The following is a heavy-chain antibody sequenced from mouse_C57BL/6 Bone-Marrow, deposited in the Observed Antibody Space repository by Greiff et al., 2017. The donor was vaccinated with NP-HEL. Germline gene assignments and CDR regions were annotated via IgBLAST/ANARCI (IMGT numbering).Heavy chain of an antibody. V-gene: IGHV14-2*01. D-gene: IGHD2-2*01. J-gene: IGHJ2*01. CDR3: AYLLWLRRDYFDY. CDR1: GFNIKDYY. Sequence: LVESGAELVKPGASVKLSCTASGFNIKDYYMHWVKQRTEQGLEWIGRIDPEDGETKYAPKFQGKATITADTSSNTAYLQLSSLTSEDTAVYYCAYLLWLRRDYFDYWGQGTTLTVSS. CDR2: IDPEDGET.